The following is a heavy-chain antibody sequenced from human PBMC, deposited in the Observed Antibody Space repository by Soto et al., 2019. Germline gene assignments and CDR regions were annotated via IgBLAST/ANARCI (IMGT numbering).Heavy chain of an antibody. CDR1: GYTLTELS. D-gene: IGHD3-22*01. J-gene: IGHJ3*02. V-gene: IGHV1-24*01. CDR3: ARPDYYDSSGYYFGAFDI. Sequence: ASVKVSCKVSGYTLTELSMHWVRQAPGKGLEWMGGFDPEDGETIYAQKFQGRVTMTEDTSTDTAYMELSSLRSDDTAVYYCARPDYYDSSGYYFGAFDIWGQGTMVTVSS. CDR2: FDPEDGET.